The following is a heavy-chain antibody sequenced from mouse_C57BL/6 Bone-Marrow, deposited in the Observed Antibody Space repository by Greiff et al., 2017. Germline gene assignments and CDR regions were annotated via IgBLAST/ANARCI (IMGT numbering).Heavy chain of an antibody. CDR3: TTLGTYYFDY. J-gene: IGHJ2*01. CDR1: GFNIKDDY. V-gene: IGHV14-4*01. Sequence: VQLKQSGAELVRPGASVKLSCTASGFNIKDDYMHWVKQRPEQGLEWIGWLDPENGDTEYASKFQGKATITADTSSNTAYLQLSSLTSEDTAVYYCTTLGTYYFDYWGQGTTLTVSS. D-gene: IGHD3-3*01. CDR2: LDPENGDT.